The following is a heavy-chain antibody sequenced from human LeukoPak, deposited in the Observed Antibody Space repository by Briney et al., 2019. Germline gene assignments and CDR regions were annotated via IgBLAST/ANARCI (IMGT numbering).Heavy chain of an antibody. Sequence: GASVKVSCKASGYTFTSHGISWVRQAPGQGLEWMGWINGYYGNTNYAQKLQGRVTMTTDTSTSTAYMELRSLRSDDTAIYYCARNSSSSVDYWGQGTLVTVSS. CDR1: GYTFTSHG. CDR2: INGYYGNT. V-gene: IGHV1-18*01. J-gene: IGHJ4*02. CDR3: ARNSSSSVDY. D-gene: IGHD6-6*01.